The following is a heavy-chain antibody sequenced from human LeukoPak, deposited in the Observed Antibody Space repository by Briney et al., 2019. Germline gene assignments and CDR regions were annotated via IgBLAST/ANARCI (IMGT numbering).Heavy chain of an antibody. CDR1: GFTFDDYA. CDR2: ISGDGGST. Sequence: GGSLRLSCAASGFTFDDYAMHWVRQAPGKGLGWVSLISGDGGSTYYADSVKGRFTISRDNSKNSLYLQMNSLRTEDTALYYCAKDGLITMVRGVIDYWGQGTLVTVSS. CDR3: AKDGLITMVRGVIDY. D-gene: IGHD3-10*01. V-gene: IGHV3-43*02. J-gene: IGHJ4*02.